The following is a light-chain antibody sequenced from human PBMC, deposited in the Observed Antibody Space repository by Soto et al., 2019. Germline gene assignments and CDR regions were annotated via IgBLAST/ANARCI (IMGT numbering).Light chain of an antibody. CDR3: ISYTANSLL. V-gene: IGLV2-14*03. Sequence: QSALTQPASVSGSPGQSITISCTGTSSDVGAYNYVSWYQQHPGKAPKLMIYDVSIRPSGVSTRFSGSKSDNTASLTISGLQAEDEADYYCISYTANSLLFGGGTKPTVL. J-gene: IGLJ2*01. CDR2: DVS. CDR1: SSDVGAYNY.